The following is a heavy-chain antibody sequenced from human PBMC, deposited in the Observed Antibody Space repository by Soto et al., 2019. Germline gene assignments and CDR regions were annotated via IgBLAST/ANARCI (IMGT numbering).Heavy chain of an antibody. CDR2: IDPSDSYT. V-gene: IGHV5-10-1*01. Sequence: PGESLKISCKGSGYSFTSYWISWVRQMPGKGLEWMGRIDPSDSYTNYSPSFQGHVTISADKSISTAYLQWSSLKASDTAMYYCARGRVEYFYDMEIWDQGASVKASS. J-gene: IGHJ6*02. CDR3: ARGRVEYFYDMEI. D-gene: IGHD2-15*01. CDR1: GYSFTSYW.